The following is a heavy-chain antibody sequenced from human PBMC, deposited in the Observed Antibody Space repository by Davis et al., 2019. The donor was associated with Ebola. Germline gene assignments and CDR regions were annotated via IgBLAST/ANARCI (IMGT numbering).Heavy chain of an antibody. V-gene: IGHV1-2*04. CDR2: INPNSGGT. Sequence: ASVKVSCKASGYTFTGYYMHWVRQAPGQGLEWMGWINPNSGGTNYAQKFQGWVTMTRDTSISTAYMELSRMRSEDPAVYYCARQHGGGGLDYWGQGTLVTVSS. CDR1: GYTFTGYY. D-gene: IGHD3-10*01. J-gene: IGHJ4*02. CDR3: ARQHGGGGLDY.